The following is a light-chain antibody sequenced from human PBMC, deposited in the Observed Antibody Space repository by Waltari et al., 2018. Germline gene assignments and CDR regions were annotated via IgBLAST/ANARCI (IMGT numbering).Light chain of an antibody. CDR3: QQTYSLFT. Sequence: DIQMTQSPSFLSASVGDRVTITCRASQRISSYLNWYQMKPERAPELLIYAASSLQSGVPSRFSGSGSGTEFTLTISSLQPDDFATYYCQQTYSLFTVGPGTKVDFK. J-gene: IGKJ3*01. CDR1: QRISSY. V-gene: IGKV1-39*01. CDR2: AAS.